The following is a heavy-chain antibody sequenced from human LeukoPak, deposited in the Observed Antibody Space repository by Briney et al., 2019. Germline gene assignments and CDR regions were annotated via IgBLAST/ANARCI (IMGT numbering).Heavy chain of an antibody. D-gene: IGHD3-22*01. CDR1: GGSISSYY. V-gene: IGHV4-59*08. CDR3: ARSPDYYDSSGYYNY. J-gene: IGHJ4*02. CDR2: IYYSGST. Sequence: PSETLSLTCTVSGGSISSYYWSWIRQPPGKGLEWIGYIYYSGSTNYNPSLKSRVTISVDTSKNQFSLKLSSVTAADTAVYYCARSPDYYDSSGYYNYWGQGTLVTVSS.